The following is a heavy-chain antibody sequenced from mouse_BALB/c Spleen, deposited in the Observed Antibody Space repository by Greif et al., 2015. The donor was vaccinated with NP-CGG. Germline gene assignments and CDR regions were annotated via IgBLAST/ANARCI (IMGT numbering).Heavy chain of an antibody. D-gene: IGHD3-2*01. J-gene: IGHJ3*01. CDR3: ARGTARASAWFAY. CDR1: GYTFTDYA. V-gene: IGHV1S137*01. Sequence: QVQLQQSGAELVRPGVSVKISCKGSGYTFTDYAMHWVKQSHAKSLEWIGVISTYYGDASYNQKFKGKATMTVDKSSSTAYMELARLTSEDSAIYYCARGTARASAWFAYWGQGTLVTVSA. CDR2: ISTYYGDA.